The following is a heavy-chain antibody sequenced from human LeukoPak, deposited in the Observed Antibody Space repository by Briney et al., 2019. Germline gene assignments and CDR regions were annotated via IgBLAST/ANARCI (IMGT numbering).Heavy chain of an antibody. V-gene: IGHV3-23*01. Sequence: GGSLRPSCAASGFTFSSYAMSWVRQAPGKGLEWVSAISGSGGSTYYADSVKGRFTISRDNSKNTLYLQMNSLRAEDTAVYYCAKDLKFLEWLRPMPDAFDIWGQGTMVTVSS. CDR3: AKDLKFLEWLRPMPDAFDI. CDR1: GFTFSSYA. D-gene: IGHD3-3*01. J-gene: IGHJ3*02. CDR2: ISGSGGST.